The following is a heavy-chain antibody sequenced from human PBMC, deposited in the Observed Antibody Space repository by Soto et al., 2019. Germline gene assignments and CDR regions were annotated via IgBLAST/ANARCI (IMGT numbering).Heavy chain of an antibody. CDR1: GFTFSSYG. J-gene: IGHJ4*02. CDR3: VRDLPTVLELFDN. D-gene: IGHD1-7*01. Sequence: GGSLRLSCAASGFTFSSYGMHWVRQAPGKGLEWVAVISYDGSNKYYADSVKGRFTISRDNSKNTLYLQMNSLRAEDTALYYCVRDLPTVLELFDNWGQGTLVTVSS. CDR2: ISYDGSNK. V-gene: IGHV3-30*03.